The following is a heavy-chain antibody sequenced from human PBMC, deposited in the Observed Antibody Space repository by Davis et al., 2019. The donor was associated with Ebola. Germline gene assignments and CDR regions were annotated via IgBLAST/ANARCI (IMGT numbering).Heavy chain of an antibody. V-gene: IGHV3-74*01. D-gene: IGHD3-9*01. CDR1: GFTFSNYW. CDR3: ARTDGLLSPLLDYYGMDV. CDR2: INSDGSTT. J-gene: IGHJ6*04. Sequence: GESLKISCAASGFTFSNYWMNWVRQAPGKGLVWVSDINSDGSTTRYADSVRGRFTISRDNAKNTLYLQMNSLRAEDTAVYYCARTDGLLSPLLDYYGMDVWGKGTTVTVSS.